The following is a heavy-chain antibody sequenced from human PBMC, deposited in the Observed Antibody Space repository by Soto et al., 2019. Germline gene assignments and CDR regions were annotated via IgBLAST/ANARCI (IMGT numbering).Heavy chain of an antibody. CDR3: AKAYYYGSGSYYSYYYGMDV. CDR1: GFTFSSYG. D-gene: IGHD3-10*01. J-gene: IGHJ6*02. Sequence: PGGSPRISCAASGFTFSSYGMHWVRQAPGKGLEWVAVISYDGSNKYYADSVKGRFTISRDNSKNTLYLQMNSLRAEDTAVYYCAKAYYYGSGSYYSYYYGMDVWGQGTTVTVSS. V-gene: IGHV3-30*18. CDR2: ISYDGSNK.